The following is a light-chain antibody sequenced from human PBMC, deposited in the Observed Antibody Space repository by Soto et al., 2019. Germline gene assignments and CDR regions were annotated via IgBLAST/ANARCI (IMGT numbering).Light chain of an antibody. J-gene: IGKJ1*01. V-gene: IGKV3-15*01. Sequence: EIVLTQSPGTLSLSPGERATLSCRASQSVSSNLAWYQQKPGQAPRLLIYGASTRATGIPARFSGSGSGTEFTLTISSLQPEDFAVYYCQQYENYWTFGQGTKVDIK. CDR2: GAS. CDR1: QSVSSN. CDR3: QQYENYWT.